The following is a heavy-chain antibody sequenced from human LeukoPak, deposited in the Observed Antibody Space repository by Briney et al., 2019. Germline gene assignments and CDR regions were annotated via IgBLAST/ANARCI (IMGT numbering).Heavy chain of an antibody. CDR3: ARGWGYYYGSGSYYKRESNWFDR. Sequence: SETLSLTCAVYGGSFSGYYWSWIRQPPGKGLEWIGEINHSGSTNYNPSLKSRVTISVDTSKNQFSLKLSSVTAADTAVYYCARGWGYYYGSGSYYKRESNWFDRWGQGTLVTVSS. CDR2: INHSGST. J-gene: IGHJ5*02. CDR1: GGSFSGYY. D-gene: IGHD3-10*01. V-gene: IGHV4-34*01.